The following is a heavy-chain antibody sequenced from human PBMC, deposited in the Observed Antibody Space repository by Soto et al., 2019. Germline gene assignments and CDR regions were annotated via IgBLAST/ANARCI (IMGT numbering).Heavy chain of an antibody. J-gene: IGHJ4*02. CDR2: ISSTSSYI. Sequence: EVQLVESGGGLVKPGGSLRLSCAASGFTFSSYSMNWVRQAPGKGLEWVSSISSTSSYIYYADSVRGRFTISRDNAKNSLYLQLHSLRAEDTAVYYCARDPSYFDFWGQGTLVTVSS. CDR3: ARDPSYFDF. CDR1: GFTFSSYS. V-gene: IGHV3-21*02.